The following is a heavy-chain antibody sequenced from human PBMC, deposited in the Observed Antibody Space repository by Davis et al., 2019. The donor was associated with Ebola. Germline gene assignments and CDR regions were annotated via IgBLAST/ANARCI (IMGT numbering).Heavy chain of an antibody. CDR1: GFTFSSYW. V-gene: IGHV3-48*04. CDR2: ISSSGSTI. J-gene: IGHJ6*02. CDR3: AREPTEYCSSTSCYLYYYYGMDV. D-gene: IGHD2-2*01. Sequence: GESLKISCAASGFTFSSYWMSWVRQAPGKGLEWVSYISSSGSTIYYADSVKGRFTISRDNAKNSLYLQMNSLRAEDTAVYYCAREPTEYCSSTSCYLYYYYGMDVWGQGTTVTVSS.